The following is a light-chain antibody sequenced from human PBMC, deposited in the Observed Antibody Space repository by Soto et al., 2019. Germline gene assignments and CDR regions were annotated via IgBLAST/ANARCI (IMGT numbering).Light chain of an antibody. V-gene: IGLV3-21*02. CDR3: QVWDSSSDHPGV. Sequence: SYELTQSPSLSVAPGQTARISCGGNNIGSKRVNWYQQKPGQAPVLVVYDDRDRPSGIPERLSGSNSGNTATLTISRVEAGDEADYYCQVWDSSSDHPGVFGTGTKVTVL. CDR1: NIGSKR. CDR2: DDR. J-gene: IGLJ1*01.